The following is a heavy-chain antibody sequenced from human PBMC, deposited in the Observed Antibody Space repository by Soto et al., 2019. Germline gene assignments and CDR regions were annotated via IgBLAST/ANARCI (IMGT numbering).Heavy chain of an antibody. D-gene: IGHD3-22*01. CDR2: IYYSGST. CDR3: GRYYYDSRGYYFSS. Sequence: SETLSLTCTVSGGSISSYYWSWIRQPPGKGLEWIGYIYYSGSTNYNPSLKSRVTISVDTSKNQFSLKLSSVTAADTAVYYCGRYYYDSRGYYFSSWGQGTLVTVSS. V-gene: IGHV4-59*01. CDR1: GGSISSYY. J-gene: IGHJ5*02.